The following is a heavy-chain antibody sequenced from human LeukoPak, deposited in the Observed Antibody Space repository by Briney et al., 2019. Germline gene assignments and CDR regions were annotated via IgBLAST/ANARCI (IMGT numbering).Heavy chain of an antibody. CDR3: ARHPSNYYDSSGYFGCFDP. CDR1: GGSINSGGYY. CDR2: IYHSGST. D-gene: IGHD3-22*01. Sequence: SETLSLTCTVSGGSINSGGYYWSWIRQPPGKGLEWIGYIYHSGSTYYNPSLKSRVTISVDRSKNQFSLKLSSVTAADTAVYYCARHPSNYYDSSGYFGCFDPWGQGTLVTVSS. J-gene: IGHJ5*02. V-gene: IGHV4-30-2*01.